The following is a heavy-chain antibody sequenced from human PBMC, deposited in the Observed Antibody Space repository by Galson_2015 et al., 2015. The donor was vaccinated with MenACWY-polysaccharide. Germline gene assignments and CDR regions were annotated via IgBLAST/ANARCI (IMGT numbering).Heavy chain of an antibody. CDR3: ARDPRGARSTYFDC. Sequence: SLRLSCAASGFTFSDYYMTWIRQAPGKGPEWVSYISTSGTTIYYAASVKGRFTISRDTAKNSLYLQMNGLRAEDTAVYYWARDPRGARSTYFDCWGQGSLVTVSS. D-gene: IGHD1-14*01. V-gene: IGHV3-11*01. CDR1: GFTFSDYY. J-gene: IGHJ4*02. CDR2: ISTSGTTI.